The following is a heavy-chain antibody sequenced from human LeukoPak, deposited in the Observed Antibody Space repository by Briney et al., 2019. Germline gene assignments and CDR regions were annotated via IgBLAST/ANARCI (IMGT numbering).Heavy chain of an antibody. D-gene: IGHD6-13*01. Sequence: GGSLRLSCAASGFTFSTYAMHWVRQAPGKGLEWVAVISYDGTNKHYADSVKGRFTISRDNSKNTLYLQMNSLGPEDTAVYYCAKIIAATGPFFDYWGQGTLVTVSS. CDR2: ISYDGTNK. CDR3: AKIIAATGPFFDY. J-gene: IGHJ4*02. V-gene: IGHV3-30*04. CDR1: GFTFSTYA.